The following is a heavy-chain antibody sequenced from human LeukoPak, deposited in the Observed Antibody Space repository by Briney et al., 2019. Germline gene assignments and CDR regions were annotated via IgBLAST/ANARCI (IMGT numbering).Heavy chain of an antibody. CDR3: ARSIDEASGWKY. CDR1: GGTFSSYA. CDR2: IIPIFGTA. D-gene: IGHD6-19*01. V-gene: IGHV1-69*01. Sequence: SVKVSCKASGGTFSSYAISWVRQAPGQGLEWMGGIIPIFGTAKYAQKFQGRVTITADESTSTAYMELSSLRSEDTAVYYCARSIDEASGWKYWGQGTLVTVSS. J-gene: IGHJ4*02.